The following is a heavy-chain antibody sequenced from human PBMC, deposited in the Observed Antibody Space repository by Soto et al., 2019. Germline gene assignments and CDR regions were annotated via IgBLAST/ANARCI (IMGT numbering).Heavy chain of an antibody. CDR3: AKSKVPTGIIVAGIDH. V-gene: IGHV3-23*01. Sequence: PGGSLRLSCAASGFTFSSYAMSWVRQAPGKGLEWVSTISGSGDFTYYAGSVKGRFTISRDSSKNTLSLQMNSLRAEDTAVYYCAKSKVPTGIIVAGIDHWGQGTLVTVSS. CDR2: ISGSGDFT. CDR1: GFTFSSYA. J-gene: IGHJ4*02. D-gene: IGHD6-19*01.